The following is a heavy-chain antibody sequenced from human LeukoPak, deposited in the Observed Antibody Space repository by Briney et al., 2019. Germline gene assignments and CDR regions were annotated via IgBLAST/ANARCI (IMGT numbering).Heavy chain of an antibody. CDR1: GFTFSIYR. CDR3: ARVSSSWYSNYWFDP. D-gene: IGHD6-13*01. Sequence: GGSLRLSCAASGFTFSIYRMNLVPQAPGKGLEWVSPSSSRSRYIYYADAVKGRFTIYRDNPKNSLYLQMNHLRAEDTAVYYCARVSSSWYSNYWFDPWRQGTLVTVSS. J-gene: IGHJ5*02. V-gene: IGHV3-21*01. CDR2: SSSRSRYI.